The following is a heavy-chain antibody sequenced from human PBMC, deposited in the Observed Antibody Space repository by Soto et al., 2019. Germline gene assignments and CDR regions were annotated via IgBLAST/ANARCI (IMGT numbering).Heavy chain of an antibody. CDR2: IHYSGST. Sequence: QVQLQESGPGLVKPSETLSLTCTVSGGSISNYYWSWIRQPPGKGLEWIGYIHYSGSTKYNPSLKSRVTIPADPPKNQFSLKLSSVTAADTAVYYCARGHYDFWSGYFATIAYWSKGTLVTVS. V-gene: IGHV4-59*08. D-gene: IGHD3-3*01. CDR3: ARGHYDFWSGYFATIAY. J-gene: IGHJ4*02. CDR1: GGSISNYY.